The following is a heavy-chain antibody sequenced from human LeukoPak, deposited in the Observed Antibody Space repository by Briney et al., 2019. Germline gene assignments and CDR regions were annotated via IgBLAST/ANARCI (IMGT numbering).Heavy chain of an antibody. CDR2: ISGSGGTT. Sequence: GGSLILSCAASGFTFSNYAMSWVRQAPGKGLEWVSVISGSGGTTYSADSVKGRFTISRDNSKNTLYLQMNSLRAEDTAAYYCAKERGNHGGNTNGYFDYWGQGTLVTVSS. V-gene: IGHV3-23*01. D-gene: IGHD4-23*01. CDR1: GFTFSNYA. CDR3: AKERGNHGGNTNGYFDY. J-gene: IGHJ4*02.